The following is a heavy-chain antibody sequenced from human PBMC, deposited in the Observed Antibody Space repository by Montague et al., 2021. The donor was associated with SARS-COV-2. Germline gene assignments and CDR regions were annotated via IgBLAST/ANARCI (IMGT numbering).Heavy chain of an antibody. CDR1: AGSINNYY. D-gene: IGHD3-10*01. CDR2: IYPSGDT. CDR3: ASSYGSGYYGFDY. Sequence: SETLSLTCTVSAGSINNYYWSWIRQSAGKGLEWIGRIYPSGDTNYNPSLKSRVTVSVDTSKSQSSLNLNSLTVADTAVYYCASSYGSGYYGFDYWGQGIPVTVSS. V-gene: IGHV4-4*07. J-gene: IGHJ4*02.